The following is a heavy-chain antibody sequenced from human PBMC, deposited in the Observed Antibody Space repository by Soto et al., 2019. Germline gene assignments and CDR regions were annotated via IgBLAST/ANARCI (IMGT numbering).Heavy chain of an antibody. CDR2: TYYRSKWYN. Sequence: QVQLQQSGPGLVKPSQTLSLTCAISGDSVSSNSAAWNWIRQSPSRGLEWLGRTYYRSKWYNDYAVSVKSRITINPDTSKNQFSLQLNSVTPEDTAVYYCARVRLLWFGGVGYYYYGMDVWGQGTTVTVSS. CDR3: ARVRLLWFGGVGYYYYGMDV. CDR1: GDSVSSNSAA. J-gene: IGHJ6*02. D-gene: IGHD3-10*01. V-gene: IGHV6-1*01.